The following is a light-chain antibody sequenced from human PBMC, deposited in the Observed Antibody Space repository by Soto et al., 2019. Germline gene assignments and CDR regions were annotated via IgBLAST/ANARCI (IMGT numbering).Light chain of an antibody. CDR3: QQYNSYPGT. CDR1: QLISSY. V-gene: IGKV1-9*01. CDR2: AAS. J-gene: IGKJ1*01. Sequence: DVQLTKSPSYVTAVDLDGGRINCRAMQLISSYLHWYQQKPGKAPKLLIYAASSLQSGVPSRFSGSGSGTEFTLTISSLQPDDFATYYCQQYNSYPGTFGQGTKVDIK.